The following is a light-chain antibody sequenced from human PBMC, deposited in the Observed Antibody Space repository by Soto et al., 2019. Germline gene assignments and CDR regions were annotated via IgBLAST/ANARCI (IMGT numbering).Light chain of an antibody. CDR1: SSDVGSHKS. CDR2: EDR. J-gene: IGLJ1*01. Sequence: QPALTQLASVSPSPGQWITISCTGTSSDVGSHKSVSWYQQHPGKAPKLLIYEDRNRPSGASNRFSRSKSGNTASLTLSGLQSEDEADYYCCSSAGGGTYVFGPGTKVTVL. CDR3: CSSAGGGTYV. V-gene: IGLV2-14*01.